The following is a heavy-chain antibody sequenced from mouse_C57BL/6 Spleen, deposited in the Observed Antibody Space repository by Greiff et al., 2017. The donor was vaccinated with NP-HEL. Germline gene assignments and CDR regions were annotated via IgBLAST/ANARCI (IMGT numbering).Heavy chain of an antibody. CDR3: VGGYYYGSGAY. CDR2: IRSKSNNYAT. CDR1: GFSFNTYA. Sequence: DVMLVESGGGLVQPKGSLKLSCAASGFSFNTYAMNWVRQAPGKGLEWVARIRSKSNNYATYYAESVKDRFTISRDDSESMLYLQMNNLKTEDTAMYYCVGGYYYGSGAYWGQGTLVTVSA. J-gene: IGHJ3*01. D-gene: IGHD1-1*01. V-gene: IGHV10-1*01.